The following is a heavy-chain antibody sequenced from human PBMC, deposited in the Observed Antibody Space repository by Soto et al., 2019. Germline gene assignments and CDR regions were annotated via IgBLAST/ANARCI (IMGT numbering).Heavy chain of an antibody. Sequence: QVQLQQWGAGLLKPSETLSLTCAVYGGSFSPYFWSWIRQPPGKGLEWIGEINHSGSTNYNPSLTRHATLSVDTSKNQVSLRLTSVTAADTAVYYCARLASGWQYYYFDFWGRGTPVTVSS. CDR2: INHSGST. J-gene: IGHJ2*01. CDR3: ARLASGWQYYYFDF. D-gene: IGHD6-19*01. CDR1: GGSFSPYF. V-gene: IGHV4-34*01.